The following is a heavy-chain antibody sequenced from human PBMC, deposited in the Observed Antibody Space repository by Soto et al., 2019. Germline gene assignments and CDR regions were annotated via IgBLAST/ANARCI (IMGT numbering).Heavy chain of an antibody. CDR1: GVTFSSYA. J-gene: IGHJ4*02. D-gene: IGHD6-13*01. Sequence: GGSLRLSCAASGVTFSSYAMSWVRQAPGKGLEWVSAISGSGGSTYYADSVKGRFTISRDNSKNTLYLQMNSLRAEDTAVYYCAKSQQPLVDLDYWGQGTLVTVSS. CDR2: ISGSGGST. CDR3: AKSQQPLVDLDY. V-gene: IGHV3-23*01.